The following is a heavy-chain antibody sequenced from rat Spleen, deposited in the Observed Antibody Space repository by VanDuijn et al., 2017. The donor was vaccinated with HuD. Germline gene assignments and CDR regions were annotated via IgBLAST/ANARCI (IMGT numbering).Heavy chain of an antibody. Sequence: QVQLKESGPGLVQASETLSLTCTVSGFSLTNYGVGWVRQPLGKGLVWMGTIWAGGSTNYNSAVQSRLSISRDTSKSQVFLKMNSLQPEDTGTYYCARANWAPDYWGQGVMVTVSS. V-gene: IGHV2-72*01. CDR3: ARANWAPDY. D-gene: IGHD5-1*01. CDR2: IWAGGST. J-gene: IGHJ2*01. CDR1: GFSLTNYG.